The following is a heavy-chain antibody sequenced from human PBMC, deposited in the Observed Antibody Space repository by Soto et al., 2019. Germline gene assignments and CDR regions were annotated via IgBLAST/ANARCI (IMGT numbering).Heavy chain of an antibody. D-gene: IGHD7-27*01. CDR2: IGGGSGPI. J-gene: IGHJ3*02. CDR1: GFALTSYS. Sequence: GGSLRLSCAASGFALTSYSMSWVRQAPGKGLEWVSVIGGGSGPIFYAESVKGRFTISRDDPKNSLYLQMNSLRAEDTAMYYCARSKTGEPFDMWGQGTMVTVSS. V-gene: IGHV3-21*06. CDR3: ARSKTGEPFDM.